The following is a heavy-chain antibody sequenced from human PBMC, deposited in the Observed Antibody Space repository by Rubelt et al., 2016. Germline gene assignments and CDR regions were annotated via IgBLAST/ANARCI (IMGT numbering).Heavy chain of an antibody. CDR3: ARGKCSSTSCYKIDAFDI. V-gene: IGHV3-7*01. D-gene: IGHD2-2*02. J-gene: IGHJ3*02. Sequence: EVQLVESGGGLVQPGGSLRLSCAASGFTFSSYWMSWVRQAPGKGLEWVANIKQDGSKKYYVDFVKGRFTSSKDKAKNSLYLQMSGLRAEDTAVYYCARGKCSSTSCYKIDAFDIWGQGTMVTVSS. CDR1: GFTFSSYW. CDR2: IKQDGSKK.